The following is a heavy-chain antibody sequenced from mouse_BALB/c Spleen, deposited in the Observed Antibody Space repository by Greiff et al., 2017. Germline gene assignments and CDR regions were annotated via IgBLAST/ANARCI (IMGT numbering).Heavy chain of an antibody. CDR3: ARIYYDPYYAMDY. CDR1: GFSLTGYG. D-gene: IGHD2-4*01. V-gene: IGHV2-6-7*01. J-gene: IGHJ4*01. Sequence: QVQLKESGPGLVAPSQSLSITCTVSGFSLTGYGVNWVRQPPGKGLEWLGMIWGDGSTDYNSALKSRLSISKDNSKSQVFLKMNSLQTDDTARYYCARIYYDPYYAMDYWGQGTSVTVSS. CDR2: IWGDGST.